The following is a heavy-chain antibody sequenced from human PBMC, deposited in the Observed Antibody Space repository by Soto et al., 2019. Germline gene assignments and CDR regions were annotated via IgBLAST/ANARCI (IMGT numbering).Heavy chain of an antibody. Sequence: ASVKVSCKASGYTFTSYDINWVRQATGQGLEWMGWMNPNSGNTAYAQKFQGRFTISRDNSRNTLYLQMNSLRAEDTAVYYCAKDPKAGPPYYFDYWGQGSLVTSPQ. CDR1: GYTFTSYD. CDR3: AKDPKAGPPYYFDY. V-gene: IGHV1-8*01. CDR2: MNPNSGNT. D-gene: IGHD6-13*01. J-gene: IGHJ4*02.